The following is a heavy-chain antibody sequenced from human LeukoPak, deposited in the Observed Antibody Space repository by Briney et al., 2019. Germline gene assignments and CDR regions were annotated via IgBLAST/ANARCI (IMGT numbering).Heavy chain of an antibody. Sequence: PSETLSLTCAVYGGSFSGYYWSWIRQPPGKGLEWMGEINHSGSTNYNPSLKSRVTVSVDTSKNQFSLKLSSVTAADTAVYYCARGYYYDSSGYYGYWGQGTLVTVSS. CDR2: INHSGST. J-gene: IGHJ4*02. CDR3: ARGYYYDSSGYYGY. CDR1: GGSFSGYY. V-gene: IGHV4-34*01. D-gene: IGHD3-22*01.